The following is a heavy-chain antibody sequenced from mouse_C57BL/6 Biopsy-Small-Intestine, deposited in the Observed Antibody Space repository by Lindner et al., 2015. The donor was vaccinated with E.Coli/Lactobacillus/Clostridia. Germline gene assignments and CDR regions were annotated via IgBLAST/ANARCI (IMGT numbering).Heavy chain of an antibody. D-gene: IGHD3-3*01. J-gene: IGHJ4*01. CDR3: ATSQLGDAVDN. Sequence: VQLQESGPELVKPGASVKISCKASGYSFIDFNMNWVRQSNGKSPEWIGIINPNYGTTSYNQKFKDKATLTVDQSSSTAYMQLNSLTFEDSAVYFCATSQLGDAVDNWGQGTSVTVSS. CDR1: GYSFIDFN. CDR2: INPNYGTT. V-gene: IGHV1-39*01.